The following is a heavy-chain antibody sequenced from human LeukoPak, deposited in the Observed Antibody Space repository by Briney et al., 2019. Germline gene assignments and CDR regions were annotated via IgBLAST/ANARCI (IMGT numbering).Heavy chain of an antibody. CDR3: ARAKDCSGGSCVFDP. Sequence: SETLSLTCAVYGGSFSGYYWSWIRQPPGKGLEWIGQIHHDGGTNYNPSLRGRVTILIDTSKNQFSLRLSSVTAADTAVYYCARAKDCSGGSCVFDPWGQGTLVTVSS. D-gene: IGHD2-15*01. V-gene: IGHV4-34*01. CDR2: IHHDGGT. J-gene: IGHJ5*02. CDR1: GGSFSGYY.